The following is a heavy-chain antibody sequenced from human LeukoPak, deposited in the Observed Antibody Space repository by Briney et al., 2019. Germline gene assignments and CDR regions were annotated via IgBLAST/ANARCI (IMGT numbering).Heavy chain of an antibody. Sequence: GGTLRLSCAASGFTFNNFGLTWVRQAPGKGLEWVATISGGGGSAYYGHSVKGRFTISRDNSENTLYLQMNSLRAEDTAIYYCAKTREVAGTVGYFDYWGQGTLVTVSS. CDR2: ISGGGGSA. J-gene: IGHJ4*02. CDR1: GFTFNNFG. V-gene: IGHV3-23*01. D-gene: IGHD6-19*01. CDR3: AKTREVAGTVGYFDY.